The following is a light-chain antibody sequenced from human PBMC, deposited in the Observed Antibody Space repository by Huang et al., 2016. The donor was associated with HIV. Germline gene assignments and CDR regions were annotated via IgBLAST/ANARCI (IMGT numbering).Light chain of an antibody. CDR3: QQYNNWPPTT. CDR2: GAS. V-gene: IGKV3-15*01. J-gene: IGKJ4*01. CDR1: HSVSSN. Sequence: EIVMTQSPATLSVSPGERATLSCRASHSVSSNLAWYQQKPGQAPRLLIYGASTRANGIPARFSGSGSGTEFTLTISSLQSEDFAVYHCQQYNNWPPTTFGGGTKVEIK.